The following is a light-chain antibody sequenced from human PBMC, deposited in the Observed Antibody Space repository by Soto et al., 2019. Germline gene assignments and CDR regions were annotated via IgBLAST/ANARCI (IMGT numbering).Light chain of an antibody. CDR2: DVS. Sequence: QSALTQPHSVSGSPGQSVTISCTGTSSDVGGYNYVSWYQHHTGKAPKLIIYDVSERPSGVPDRFSGSKSGNTGNTASLTISGLQAEDAADYYCCSYAGSYTHVFGSWTKVTVL. J-gene: IGLJ1*01. CDR1: SSDVGGYNY. V-gene: IGLV2-11*01. CDR3: CSYAGSYTHV.